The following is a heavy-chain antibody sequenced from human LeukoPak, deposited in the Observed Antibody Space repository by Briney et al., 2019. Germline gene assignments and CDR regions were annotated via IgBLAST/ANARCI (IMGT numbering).Heavy chain of an antibody. CDR3: ARHPTSSSPSDY. Sequence: GESLKISCTGSGYSFTSYWIAWVRQMPGKGLEYMGIIYPGDSDTRYSPSFQGQVTISADKSISTAYLQWSSLKASDTAMYYCARHPTSSSPSDYWGQGTLVTVSS. J-gene: IGHJ4*02. V-gene: IGHV5-51*01. CDR2: IYPGDSDT. CDR1: GYSFTSYW. D-gene: IGHD6-13*01.